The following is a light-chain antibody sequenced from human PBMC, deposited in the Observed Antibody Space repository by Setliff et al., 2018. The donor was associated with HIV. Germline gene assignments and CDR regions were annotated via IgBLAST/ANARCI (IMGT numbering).Light chain of an antibody. CDR2: QAT. CDR1: SGDVGRYDL. Sequence: QSALTQPASVSGSPGQSITISCTGTSGDVGRYDLVSWYQQHPARAPKLIIYQATRRPSGVSNRFSGSKSGNVASLTISGLQAEDEADYYCCSNTGSNTFVFGTGTKVTVL. CDR3: CSNTGSNTFV. V-gene: IGLV2-23*01. J-gene: IGLJ1*01.